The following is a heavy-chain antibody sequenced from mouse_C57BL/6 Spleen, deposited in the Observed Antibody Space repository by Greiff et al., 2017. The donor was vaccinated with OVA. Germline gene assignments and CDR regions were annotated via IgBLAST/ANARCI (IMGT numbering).Heavy chain of an antibody. CDR3: TTYGEDCPGFGY. Sequence: VQLQQSGAELVRPGASVKLSCTASGFNIKDDYMHWVKQRPEQGLEWIGWIDPENGDTEYASKFQGKATITADTSSNTAYLQLSSLTSEDTAVYYCTTYGEDCPGFGYWGQGTLVTVSA. V-gene: IGHV14-4*01. D-gene: IGHD2-13*01. J-gene: IGHJ3*01. CDR1: GFNIKDDY. CDR2: IDPENGDT.